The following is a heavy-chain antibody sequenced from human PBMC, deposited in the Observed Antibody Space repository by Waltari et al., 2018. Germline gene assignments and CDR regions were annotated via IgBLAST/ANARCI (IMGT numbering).Heavy chain of an antibody. J-gene: IGHJ4*02. D-gene: IGHD2-15*01. CDR3: ARDRGRGLYLDS. CDR1: GDSVTNSYW. V-gene: IGHV4-4*02. CDR2: IHGSGRA. Sequence: QLQLQESGPGLVKPSWTLSLTCTVSGDSVTNSYWWSWLRQATEKGLEWIGQIHGSGRANYNPSLESRVTISIERSNNQCSLKVTSTSAADTAVYYCARDRGRGLYLDSWGQGTLVTVSP.